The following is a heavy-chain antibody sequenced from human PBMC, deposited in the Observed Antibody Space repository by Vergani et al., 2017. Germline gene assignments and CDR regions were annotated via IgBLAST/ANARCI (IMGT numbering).Heavy chain of an antibody. CDR2: IYSDDSDA. J-gene: IGHJ4*02. Sequence: EVQLVQSGAEVTKPGESLKISCHGSGYTFSNYWIGWVRQTPGKGLEWMGTIYSDDSDASYSPSFQGQVTISADKSSTTAYRLWSSRKASDRAMYYWVRCRSVSRSWVADYWGQGTLVSVSS. CDR1: GYTFSNYW. D-gene: IGHD6-13*01. CDR3: VRCRSVSRSWVADY. V-gene: IGHV5-51*01.